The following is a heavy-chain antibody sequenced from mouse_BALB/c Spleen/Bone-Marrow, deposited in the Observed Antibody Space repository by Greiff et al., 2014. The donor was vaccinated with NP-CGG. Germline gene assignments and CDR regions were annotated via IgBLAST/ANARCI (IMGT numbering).Heavy chain of an antibody. J-gene: IGHJ2*01. CDR1: GYSFTSHT. CDR3: ARPYGNYVYY. CDR2: INPSSGYN. Sequence: QVQLQQSAAELARPGASVKMSCKASGYSFTSHTMHWVKQRPGQGLEWIGYINPSSGYNEYNQKFKDKTTLTADKSSSTAYMQLSSLTSEDSAVYYCARPYGNYVYYWGQGTTLTVSS. D-gene: IGHD2-10*02. V-gene: IGHV1-4*02.